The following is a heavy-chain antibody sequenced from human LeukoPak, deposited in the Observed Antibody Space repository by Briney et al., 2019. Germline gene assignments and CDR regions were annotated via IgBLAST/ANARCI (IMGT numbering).Heavy chain of an antibody. D-gene: IGHD3-22*01. CDR2: ISGSGGST. J-gene: IGHJ4*02. Sequence: PGGSLRLSCAASAFTFRSYWMSWVRQAPGKGLEWVSAISGSGGSTYYADSVKGRFTISRDNSKNTLYLQMNSLRAEDTAVYYCAKDASYYDSSGSYYFDYWGQGTLVTVSS. V-gene: IGHV3-23*01. CDR3: AKDASYYDSSGSYYFDY. CDR1: AFTFRSYW.